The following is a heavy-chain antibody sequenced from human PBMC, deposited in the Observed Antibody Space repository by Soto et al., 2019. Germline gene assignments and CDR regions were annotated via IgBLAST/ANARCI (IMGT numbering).Heavy chain of an antibody. Sequence: EVPLVESGGGLVQPGGSLRLSFAVSGFTFRNYYMHWVRQAPGKGLVWVSLINSDGSITTYADSVKGRFTISRDNAKNTVYLQMNSLRAEDTAVYYCAREDTAMAPFDYWGQGTLVTVSS. D-gene: IGHD5-18*01. V-gene: IGHV3-74*01. J-gene: IGHJ4*02. CDR3: AREDTAMAPFDY. CDR2: INSDGSIT. CDR1: GFTFRNYY.